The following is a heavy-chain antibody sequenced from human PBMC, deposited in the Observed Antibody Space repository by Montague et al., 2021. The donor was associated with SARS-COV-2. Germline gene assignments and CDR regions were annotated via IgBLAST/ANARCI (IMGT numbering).Heavy chain of an antibody. Sequence: SETLSLTCTVSGGSISGYYWTWIRQPPGKGLEWIGYIFYNGDTNYNPSLKSRVTISVDTSKNQFSLKLSSVTAADTAIYYCASLTWMELWLSGYYFDSWGQGPLVTVSS. D-gene: IGHD5-18*01. CDR3: ASLTWMELWLSGYYFDS. V-gene: IGHV4-59*08. CDR2: IFYNGDT. J-gene: IGHJ4*02. CDR1: GGSISGYY.